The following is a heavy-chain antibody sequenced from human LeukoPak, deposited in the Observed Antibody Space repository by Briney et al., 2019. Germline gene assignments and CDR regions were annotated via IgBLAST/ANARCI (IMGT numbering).Heavy chain of an antibody. CDR2: ISSSSSYI. V-gene: IGHV3-21*01. CDR3: AREAKRVTTVDY. J-gene: IGHJ4*02. Sequence: GGSLRLSCAASGFTFSSYSMNWVRQAPGKGLEWVSSISSSSSYIYYADSVKGRFTISRDNAKNSLYLQMNSLRAEDTAVYYCAREAKRVTTVDYWGQGTLVTVSS. CDR1: GFTFSSYS. D-gene: IGHD4-17*01.